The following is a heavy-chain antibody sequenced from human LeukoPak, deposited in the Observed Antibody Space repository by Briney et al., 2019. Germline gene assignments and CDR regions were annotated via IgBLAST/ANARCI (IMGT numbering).Heavy chain of an antibody. CDR2: IIPILGIA. J-gene: IGHJ4*02. Sequence: SVKVSCKASGGTFSSYAISWVRQAPGQGLEWMGRIIPILGIANYAQKFQGRVTITADESTSTAYMELSSLRSEDTAVYYCARGACGSTSCYTNPGYYFDYWGQGTLVTVSS. CDR1: GGTFSSYA. V-gene: IGHV1-69*04. CDR3: ARGACGSTSCYTNPGYYFDY. D-gene: IGHD2-2*02.